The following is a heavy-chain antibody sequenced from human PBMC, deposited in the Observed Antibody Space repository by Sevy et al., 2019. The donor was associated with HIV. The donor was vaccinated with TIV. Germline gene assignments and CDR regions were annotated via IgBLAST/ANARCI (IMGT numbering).Heavy chain of an antibody. CDR3: ARGGKRFLEWGGGENYFDY. Sequence: GGSLRLSCAASGFTFSSYVMHWVRHAPGKGLEWVAVISYDGSNKYYADSVKGRFTISRDNSKNTLYLQMNSLRAEDTTVYYCARGGKRFLEWGGGENYFDYWGQGTLVTVSS. D-gene: IGHD3-3*01. CDR2: ISYDGSNK. J-gene: IGHJ4*02. V-gene: IGHV3-30-3*01. CDR1: GFTFSSYV.